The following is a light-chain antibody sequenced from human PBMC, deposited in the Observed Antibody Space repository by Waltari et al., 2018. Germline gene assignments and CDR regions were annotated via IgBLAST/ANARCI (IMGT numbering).Light chain of an antibody. CDR2: EVT. Sequence: QSALTQPASVSGSPGQSITISCTGTSSDVGNYDLASWHQQHPGKAPKLMIYEVTKRPSWVANRFSGSKSGNTASLTVSGLQAEDEADYDCCSYAGSGTLVFGGGTKLTVL. CDR3: CSYAGSGTLV. J-gene: IGLJ2*01. V-gene: IGLV2-23*02. CDR1: SSDVGNYDL.